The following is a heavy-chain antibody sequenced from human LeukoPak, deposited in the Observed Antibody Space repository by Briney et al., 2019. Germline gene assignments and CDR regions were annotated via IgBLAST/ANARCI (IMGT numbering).Heavy chain of an antibody. J-gene: IGHJ4*02. Sequence: GGSLRHSCAASGFTSGLTFSNAWMSWVRQAPGKGLEWVGRIKSKTDGGTTDYAAPVKGRFTISRDDSKNTVYMQMNSLEIEDTAVYYCTTKSPPDYWGQGTLVTVSS. CDR3: TTKSPPDY. CDR1: GFTSGLTFSNAW. V-gene: IGHV3-15*05. CDR2: IKSKTDGGTT.